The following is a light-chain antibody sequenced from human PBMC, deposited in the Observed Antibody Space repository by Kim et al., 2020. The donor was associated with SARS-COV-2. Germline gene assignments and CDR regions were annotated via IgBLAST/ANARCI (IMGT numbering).Light chain of an antibody. CDR1: QCVGSS. CDR2: DTS. Sequence: SLSPGERATLSCRTSQCVGSSFTWYQQKPGQAPRLLIYDTSNRAPDIPGQFSGRGSGTDFTLTNSRLEPEDFAVYYCQQRTNWSYSFGQGTKVEI. CDR3: QQRTNWSYS. J-gene: IGKJ2*03. V-gene: IGKV3-11*01.